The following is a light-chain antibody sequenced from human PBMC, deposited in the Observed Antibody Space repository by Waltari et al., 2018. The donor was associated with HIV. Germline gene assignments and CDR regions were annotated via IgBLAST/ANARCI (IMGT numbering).Light chain of an antibody. J-gene: IGKJ5*01. CDR1: LSVNTW. Sequence: ILMTQSPSTLSAFVGDRVSITCRASLSVNTWLAWYQQKPGRPPKLLIYKSSILQVVVPTRFSGSGSGTKFTLTITSLQPDDFATYYCQQYDSDPSFGQGTRL. V-gene: IGKV1-5*03. CDR3: QQYDSDPS. CDR2: KSS.